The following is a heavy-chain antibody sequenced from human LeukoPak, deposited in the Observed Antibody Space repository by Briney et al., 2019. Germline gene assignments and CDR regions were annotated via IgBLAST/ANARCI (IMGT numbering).Heavy chain of an antibody. CDR3: ARPKDMIVGEGFDY. V-gene: IGHV3-30*03. Sequence: GGSLRLSCAASGFTFSSYGMHWVRQAPGKGLEWVAVISYDGSNKYYADSVKGRFTISRDNSKNSLYLQMNSLRAEDTAVYYCARPKDMIVGEGFDYWGQGTLVTVSS. D-gene: IGHD3-22*01. CDR1: GFTFSSYG. J-gene: IGHJ4*02. CDR2: ISYDGSNK.